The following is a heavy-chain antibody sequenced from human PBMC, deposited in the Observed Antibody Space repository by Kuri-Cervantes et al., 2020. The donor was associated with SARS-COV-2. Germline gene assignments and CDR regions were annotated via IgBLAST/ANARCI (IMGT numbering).Heavy chain of an antibody. J-gene: IGHJ6*02. D-gene: IGHD2-2*01. CDR3: ARALPGRQLPPRGYYYYGMDV. CDR1: GFTFSSYS. Sequence: GESLKISCAASGFTFSSYSMNWVRQAPGKGLEWVSYISSSSSTIYYADSVKGRFTISRDNAKNSLYLQMNSLRDEDTAVYYCARALPGRQLPPRGYYYYGMDVRGQGTTVTVSS. V-gene: IGHV3-48*02. CDR2: ISSSSSTI.